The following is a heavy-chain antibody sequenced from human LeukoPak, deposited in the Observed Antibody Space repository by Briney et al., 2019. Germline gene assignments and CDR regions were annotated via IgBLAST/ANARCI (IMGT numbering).Heavy chain of an antibody. CDR1: GFTVSSNY. J-gene: IGHJ4*02. CDR3: AKDRDYYGSGSYWVY. CDR2: IYSGGST. D-gene: IGHD3-10*01. Sequence: GGSLRLSCAASGFTVSSNYMSWVRQAPGKGLEWVSVIYSGGSTYYADSVKGRFTISRDNSKNTLYLQMNSLRAEDTAVYYCAKDRDYYGSGSYWVYWGQGTLVTVSS. V-gene: IGHV3-53*01.